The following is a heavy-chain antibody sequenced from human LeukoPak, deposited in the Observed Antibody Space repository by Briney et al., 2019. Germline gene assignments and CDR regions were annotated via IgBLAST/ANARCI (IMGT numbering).Heavy chain of an antibody. D-gene: IGHD5-18*01. CDR3: AREVDTAMVTHFDY. Sequence: SQTLSLTCTVSGGSISSGDYYWSWIRQPPGKGLEWIGYIYYSGSTYYNPSLKSRVTISVDTSKNQFSLKLSSVTAADTAVYYCAREVDTAMVTHFDYWGQGTLVTVSS. V-gene: IGHV4-31*03. CDR2: IYYSGST. J-gene: IGHJ4*02. CDR1: GGSISSGDYY.